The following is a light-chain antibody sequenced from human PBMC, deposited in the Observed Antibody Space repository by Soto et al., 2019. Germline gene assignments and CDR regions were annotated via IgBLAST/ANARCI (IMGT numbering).Light chain of an antibody. CDR1: RGIDDR. CDR2: FAS. J-gene: IGKJ5*01. V-gene: IGKV1D-16*01. CDR3: QQYYSHPLT. Sequence: DILMTQSPSSLSASVGDRVTITCRASRGIDDRLAWYQQKPEQAPISLIYFASNLQDWVPSRFSGRGSGTEFTLTFGNLQPEDLAAYYCQQYYSHPLTFGQGTRLDIE.